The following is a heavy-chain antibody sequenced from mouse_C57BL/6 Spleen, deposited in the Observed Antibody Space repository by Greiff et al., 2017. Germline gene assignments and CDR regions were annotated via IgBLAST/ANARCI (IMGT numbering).Heavy chain of an antibody. CDR2: IWSDGST. Sequence: VQVVESGPGLVAPSQSLSITCTVSGFSLTSYGVHWVRQPPGKGLEWLVVIWSDGSTTYNYVLISRLSISKDIAKSQVFLKMNSLQTEYTAMYYCARHGSYAMDYWGQGTSVTVSS. J-gene: IGHJ4*01. CDR1: GFSLTSYG. V-gene: IGHV2-6-1*01. CDR3: ARHGSYAMDY.